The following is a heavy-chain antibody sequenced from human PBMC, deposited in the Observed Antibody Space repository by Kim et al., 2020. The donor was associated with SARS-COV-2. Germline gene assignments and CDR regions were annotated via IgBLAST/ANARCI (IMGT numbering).Heavy chain of an antibody. CDR2: IYYSGST. CDR3: ARHPFPDDAFDI. J-gene: IGHJ3*02. V-gene: IGHV4-39*01. Sequence: SETLSLTCTVSGGSISSSSYYWGWIRQPPGKGLEWIGSIYYSGSTYYNPSLKSRVTISVDTSKNQFSLKLSSDTAADTAGYYCARHPFPDDAFDIWGQGTMVTVSS. CDR1: GGSISSSSYY.